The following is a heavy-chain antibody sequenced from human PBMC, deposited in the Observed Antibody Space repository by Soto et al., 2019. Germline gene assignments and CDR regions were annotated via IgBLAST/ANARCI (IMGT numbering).Heavy chain of an antibody. D-gene: IGHD3-22*01. CDR1: GFTFSIYG. Sequence: QVQLVESGGGVVQPGRSLRLSCAASGFTFSIYGMHWVRQAPGKGLEWVAVISYDGSNKYYADSVKGRFTISRDNSKNTLYLQMNSLRAEDTAVYYCAKDHYDSSGYYWNYYYGMDVWGQGTTVTVSS. CDR2: ISYDGSNK. J-gene: IGHJ6*02. CDR3: AKDHYDSSGYYWNYYYGMDV. V-gene: IGHV3-30*18.